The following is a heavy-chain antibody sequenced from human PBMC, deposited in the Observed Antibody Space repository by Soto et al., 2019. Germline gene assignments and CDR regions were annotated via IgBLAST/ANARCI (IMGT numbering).Heavy chain of an antibody. CDR3: AKDPGYSSGWRMLVDY. D-gene: IGHD6-19*01. Sequence: QVQLVESGGGVVQPGRSLRLSCAASGFTFSSHGMHWVRQAPGKGLEWVAIISYDGSDKYYADSVKGRFIISRDNSKNTLYLQMNSRRPEDTAMYYCAKDPGYSSGWRMLVDYWGQGTLVTVSS. V-gene: IGHV3-30*18. J-gene: IGHJ4*02. CDR1: GFTFSSHG. CDR2: ISYDGSDK.